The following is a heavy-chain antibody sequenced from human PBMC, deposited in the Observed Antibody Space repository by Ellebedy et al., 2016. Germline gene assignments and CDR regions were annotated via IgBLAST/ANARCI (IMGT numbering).Heavy chain of an antibody. J-gene: IGHJ5*02. CDR3: VRSDWFDP. Sequence: GESLKISCAASGFIVSGNFMSWVRQAPGQGLEWVSVIYSDGSTYYADSVKGRFTISRDNAKNTLYLQMNSLRVEDMAVYYCVRSDWFDPWGQGTLVTVSS. CDR2: IYSDGST. D-gene: IGHD3-3*01. CDR1: GFIVSGNF. V-gene: IGHV3-53*01.